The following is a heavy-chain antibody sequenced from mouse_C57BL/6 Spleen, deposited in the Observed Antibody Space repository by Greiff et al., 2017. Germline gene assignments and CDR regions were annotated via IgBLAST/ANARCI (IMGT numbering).Heavy chain of an antibody. Sequence: VKLMESGPGLVQPSQSLSITCTVSGFSLTSYGVHWVRQSPGKGLEWLGVIWSGGSTDYNAAFISRLCISKYNSKSQVFFKMNSLQADDTAIYYCARNGESYFDYWGQGTTLTVSS. CDR3: ARNGESYFDY. CDR2: IWSGGST. J-gene: IGHJ2*01. CDR1: GFSLTSYG. V-gene: IGHV2-2*01.